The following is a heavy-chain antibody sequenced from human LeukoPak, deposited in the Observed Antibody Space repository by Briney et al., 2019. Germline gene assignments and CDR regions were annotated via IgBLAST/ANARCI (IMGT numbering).Heavy chain of an antibody. D-gene: IGHD3-10*01. V-gene: IGHV1-18*01. CDR1: GYTFTSYG. CDR2: ISAYNGNT. Sequence: EASVKLSCKASGYTFTSYGISWVRQAPGQGLEWMGWISAYNGNTNYAQKLQGRVTMTTDTSTSTDYMELRSLRSDDTTVYYCARDMVRGVNNWFDPWGQGTLVTVSS. J-gene: IGHJ5*02. CDR3: ARDMVRGVNNWFDP.